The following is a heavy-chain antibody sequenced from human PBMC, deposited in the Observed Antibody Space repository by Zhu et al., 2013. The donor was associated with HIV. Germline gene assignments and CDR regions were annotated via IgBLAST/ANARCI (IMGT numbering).Heavy chain of an antibody. J-gene: IGHJ6*02. CDR1: GGTFSSYA. V-gene: IGHV1-69*01. D-gene: IGHD3-3*02. Sequence: QVQLVQSGAEVKKPGSSVKVSCKASGGTFSSYAISWVRQAPGQGLEWMGGIIPIFGTADYAQKFQGRVTITADESTSTAYMELSSLRSEDTAVYYCARGRTIRQIIPYYYYGMDVWGQGTTVTVSS. CDR3: ARGRTIRQIIPYYYYGMDV. CDR2: IIPIFGTA.